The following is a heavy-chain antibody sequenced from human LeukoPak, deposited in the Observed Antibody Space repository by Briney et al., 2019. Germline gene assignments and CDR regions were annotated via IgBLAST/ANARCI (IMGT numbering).Heavy chain of an antibody. CDR2: ISGSGGSS. J-gene: IGHJ5*02. V-gene: IGHV3-23*01. Sequence: GGSLRLSCAASGFTFSSYAMSWVRQAPGKGLEWVSAISGSGGSSYYADSVKGRFTISRDNSKNTLYPQMNSLRAEDTAVYYCAKGPLPGGSISSWFDPWGRGTLVTVSS. D-gene: IGHD3-16*01. CDR3: AKGPLPGGSISSWFDP. CDR1: GFTFSSYA.